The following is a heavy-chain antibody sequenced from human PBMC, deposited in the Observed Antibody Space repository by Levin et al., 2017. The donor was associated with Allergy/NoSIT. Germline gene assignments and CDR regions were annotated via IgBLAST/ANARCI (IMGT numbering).Heavy chain of an antibody. CDR2: IKQDGSEK. CDR1: GFTFSSYW. CDR3: ARVTAVAGTTSYFDL. V-gene: IGHV3-7*03. D-gene: IGHD6-19*01. Sequence: GGSLRLSCAASGFTFSSYWMSWVRQAPGKGLEWVANIKQDGSEKYYVDSVKGRLTISRDNAKNSLYLQMNSLRAEDTAVYYCARVTAVAGTTSYFDLWGRGTLVTVSS. J-gene: IGHJ2*01.